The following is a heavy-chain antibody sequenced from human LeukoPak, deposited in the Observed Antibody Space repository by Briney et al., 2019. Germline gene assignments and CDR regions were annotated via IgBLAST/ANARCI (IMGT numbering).Heavy chain of an antibody. CDR2: INPNSGGT. D-gene: IGHD3-3*01. CDR1: GYTFTGYY. Sequence: ASVKVSCKASGYTFTGYYMHWVRQAPGQGLEWMGWINPNSGGTNYAQKFQGWVTMTRDTSISTAYMELSRLRSDDTAVYYCARVENYCDFWSGMQGNWFDPWGQGTLVTVSS. V-gene: IGHV1-2*04. CDR3: ARVENYCDFWSGMQGNWFDP. J-gene: IGHJ5*02.